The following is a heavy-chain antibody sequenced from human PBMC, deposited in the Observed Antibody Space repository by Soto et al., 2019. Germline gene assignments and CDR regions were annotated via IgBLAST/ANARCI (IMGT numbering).Heavy chain of an antibody. CDR3: ARGDYDFWSGYYTGWFDP. Sequence: ASETLSLTCAVSGGSISSGGYSWSWIRQPPGKGLEWIGYIYHSGSTYYNPSLKSRVTISVDRSKNQFSLKLSSVTAADTAVYYCARGDYDFWSGYYTGWFDPWGQGTLVTVSS. J-gene: IGHJ5*02. CDR1: GGSISSGGYS. D-gene: IGHD3-3*01. V-gene: IGHV4-30-2*01. CDR2: IYHSGST.